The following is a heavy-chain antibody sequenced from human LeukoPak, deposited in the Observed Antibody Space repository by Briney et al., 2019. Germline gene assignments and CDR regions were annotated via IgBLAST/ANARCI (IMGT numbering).Heavy chain of an antibody. CDR1: GFTFSSYW. D-gene: IGHD3-3*01. CDR2: ISPDGSTT. V-gene: IGHV3-74*01. Sequence: GGSLRLSCAASGFTFSSYWMHWVRQTPGKGLVWVSRISPDGSTTGHADSVKGRFTTSRDNAKNTLFLQMNSLRAEDTAVYYCTRDFDFSSAIWGQGTLVTVSS. CDR3: TRDFDFSSAI. J-gene: IGHJ4*02.